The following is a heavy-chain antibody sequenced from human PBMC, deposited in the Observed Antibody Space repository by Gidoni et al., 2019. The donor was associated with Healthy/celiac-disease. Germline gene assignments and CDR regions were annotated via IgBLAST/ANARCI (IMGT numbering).Heavy chain of an antibody. CDR1: GFTFNIYI. V-gene: IGHV3-48*02. CDR2: ISSSSSTI. J-gene: IGHJ4*02. Sequence: EVQLVESGGGLVQPGGTLRLSCAASGFTFNIYIVNWVRPAPGKGLEWVSYISSSSSTIYYADSGKGRFTISRDNAKNSLYLQMNSLRDEDTAVYYCAKDSDGLFDYWGQGTLVTVSS. CDR3: AKDSDGLFDY. D-gene: IGHD2-2*03.